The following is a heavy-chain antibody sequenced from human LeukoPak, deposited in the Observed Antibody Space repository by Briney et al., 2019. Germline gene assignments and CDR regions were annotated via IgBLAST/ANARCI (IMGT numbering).Heavy chain of an antibody. V-gene: IGHV3-33*06. CDR3: AKGYGSSGPPDY. J-gene: IGHJ4*02. CDR2: IWYDGSNK. D-gene: IGHD3-22*01. CDR1: GFTFSSYG. Sequence: GGSLRLSCAASGFTFSSYGMHWVRQAPGKGLEWVAVIWYDGSNKYYADSVKGRFTISRDNSKNTLYLQMNSLRAEDTAVYYCAKGYGSSGPPDYWGQGTLVTVSS.